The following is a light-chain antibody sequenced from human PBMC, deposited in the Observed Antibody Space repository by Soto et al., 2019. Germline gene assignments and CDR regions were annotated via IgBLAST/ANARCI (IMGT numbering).Light chain of an antibody. CDR2: GAS. CDR3: QQSRSWPRT. J-gene: IGKJ1*01. CDR1: QSVDIG. Sequence: NLSVSSGERVILFLMASQSVDIGVAWYQQKPGQAPRLLSYGASPRATDMPGTFSGRGSGTEFTLTITSLRPEDFGVYYSQQSRSWPRTFCQGTKVDI. V-gene: IGKV3-15*01.